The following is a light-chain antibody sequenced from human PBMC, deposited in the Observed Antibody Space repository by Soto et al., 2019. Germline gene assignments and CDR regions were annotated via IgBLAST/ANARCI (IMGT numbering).Light chain of an antibody. CDR3: SSYTSSSTRG. CDR2: DVS. Sequence: QSVLTQPASVSGSPGQSITISCTGTSSDVGGYNYVSWYQQHPGKAPKLMIYDVSNRPSGVSNRFSGSKSGNTASLTISGLQAEDEADYYCSSYTSSSTRGFGGGTKVTVL. V-gene: IGLV2-14*01. CDR1: SSDVGGYNY. J-gene: IGLJ2*01.